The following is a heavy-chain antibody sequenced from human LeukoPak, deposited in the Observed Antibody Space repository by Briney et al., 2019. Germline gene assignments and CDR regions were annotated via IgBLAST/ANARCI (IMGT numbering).Heavy chain of an antibody. CDR2: ISAYNGNT. Sequence: ASVKVSCKASGYTFTSYGISWVRQAPGQGLEWMGWISAYNGNTNYAQKLQGRVTITRDTSASTAYMELSSLRSEDMAVYYCARVTDSSGWYYFDYWGQGTLVTVSS. V-gene: IGHV1-18*03. CDR1: GYTFTSYG. CDR3: ARVTDSSGWYYFDY. D-gene: IGHD6-19*01. J-gene: IGHJ4*02.